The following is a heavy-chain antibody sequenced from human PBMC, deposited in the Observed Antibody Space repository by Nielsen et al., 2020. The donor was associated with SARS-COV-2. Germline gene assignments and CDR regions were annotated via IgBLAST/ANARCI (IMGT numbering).Heavy chain of an antibody. Sequence: GESLKISCKGSGYSFTSYWIGWVRQMPGKGLEWMGIIYPGDSATRYSPSFQGQVTISADKSISTAYLQWSSLKASDTAMYYCARLSHDYDILTGYYDYWGQGTLVTVSS. CDR1: GYSFTSYW. CDR2: IYPGDSAT. CDR3: ARLSHDYDILTGYYDY. J-gene: IGHJ4*02. D-gene: IGHD3-9*01. V-gene: IGHV5-51*01.